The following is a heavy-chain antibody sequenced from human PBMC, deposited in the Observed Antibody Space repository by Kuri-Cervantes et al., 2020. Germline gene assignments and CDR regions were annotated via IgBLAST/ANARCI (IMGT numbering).Heavy chain of an antibody. J-gene: IGHJ1*01. CDR1: GFTFSSYG. CDR2: ISYDGSNK. D-gene: IGHD3-22*01. CDR3: AKPEGVVGYYGLVDFQH. Sequence: GGSLRLSCAASGFTFSSYGMHWVRQAPGKGLEWVAVISYDGSNKYYADSVKGRFTISRDNAKNSLYLQMDSLRAEDTALYYCAKPEGVVGYYGLVDFQHWGQGTLVTVSS. V-gene: IGHV3-30*18.